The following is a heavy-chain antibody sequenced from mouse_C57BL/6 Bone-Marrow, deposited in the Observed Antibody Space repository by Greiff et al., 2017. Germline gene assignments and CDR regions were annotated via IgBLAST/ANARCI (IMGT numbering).Heavy chain of an antibody. CDR3: ARKSDYYGSPYWYFDV. J-gene: IGHJ1*03. Sequence: VQLQQSGPGLVQPSQSLSITCTVSGFSLTSYGVHWVRQSPGKGLEWLGVIWSGGSTDYNAAFISRLSISKDNSKSQVFFKMNNLQADDTAIYYCARKSDYYGSPYWYFDVWGTGTTVTVSS. D-gene: IGHD1-1*01. CDR2: IWSGGST. V-gene: IGHV2-2*01. CDR1: GFSLTSYG.